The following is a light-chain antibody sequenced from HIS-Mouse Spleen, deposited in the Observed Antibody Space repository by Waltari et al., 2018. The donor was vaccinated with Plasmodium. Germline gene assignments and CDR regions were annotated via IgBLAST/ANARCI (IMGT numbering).Light chain of an antibody. Sequence: AIRMTQSPSSFSASTGDRVTITWLARQGISSYLAWYQQKPGKAPKPLIYAASTLQSGVPSRFSGSGSGTDFTLTISCLQSEDFATYYCQQYYSYPFTFGPGTKVDIK. J-gene: IGKJ3*01. CDR3: QQYYSYPFT. V-gene: IGKV1-8*01. CDR1: QGISSY. CDR2: AAS.